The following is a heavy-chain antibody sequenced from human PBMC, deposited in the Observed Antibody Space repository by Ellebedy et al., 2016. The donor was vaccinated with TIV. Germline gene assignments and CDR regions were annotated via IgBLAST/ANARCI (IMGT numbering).Heavy chain of an antibody. CDR1: GFTFSSYS. CDR3: ARDDSGYASLGH. Sequence: GGSLRLSCAASGFTFSSYSMNWVRQAPGKGLEWVSSISSSSNYIYYADSVKGRFTISRENSKNTLYLQMNSLRAEDTAVYYCARDDSGYASLGHWGQGTLVTVSS. V-gene: IGHV3-21*01. CDR2: ISSSSNYI. J-gene: IGHJ4*02. D-gene: IGHD5-12*01.